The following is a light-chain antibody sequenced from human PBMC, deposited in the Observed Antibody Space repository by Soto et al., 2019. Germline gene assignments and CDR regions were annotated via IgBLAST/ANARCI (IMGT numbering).Light chain of an antibody. CDR3: QQRSNWPPEYT. J-gene: IGKJ2*01. Sequence: EIVLTQSPATLSLSPGDRATLSCRASQSVSRYLAWYQQKPGQAPRLLIFDASTRATGIPARFSGSGSGTDFTLTISSLEPEDSAIYYCQQRSNWPPEYTFGQGTKLEIK. CDR2: DAS. V-gene: IGKV3-11*01. CDR1: QSVSRY.